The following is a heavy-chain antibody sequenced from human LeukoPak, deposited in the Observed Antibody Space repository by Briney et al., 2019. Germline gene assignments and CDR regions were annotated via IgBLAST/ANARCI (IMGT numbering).Heavy chain of an antibody. J-gene: IGHJ4*02. Sequence: GGSLRLSCAASGFTFSSYAMSWVRQAPGKGLEWVSAISGPGGSWDYADSVKGRFSISRDNSKNTLFLQMNSLRAEDTAIYYCAKKVGLVSAPLYYFDVWGQGTLVTVSS. CDR2: ISGPGGSW. D-gene: IGHD5/OR15-5a*01. CDR1: GFTFSSYA. V-gene: IGHV3-23*01. CDR3: AKKVGLVSAPLYYFDV.